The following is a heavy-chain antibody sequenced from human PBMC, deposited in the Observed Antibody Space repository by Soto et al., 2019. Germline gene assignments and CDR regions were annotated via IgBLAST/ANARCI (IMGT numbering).Heavy chain of an antibody. CDR3: AKGLWSPVAVADGMDV. J-gene: IGHJ6*02. Sequence: GGSLRLSCAASGFTFSSYAMSWVRQAPGKGLEWVSAISGSGGSTYYADSVKGRFTISRDNSKNTLYLQMNSLRAEDTAVYYCAKGLWSPVAVADGMDVWGQGTTVTVSS. V-gene: IGHV3-23*01. CDR1: GFTFSSYA. D-gene: IGHD6-19*01. CDR2: ISGSGGST.